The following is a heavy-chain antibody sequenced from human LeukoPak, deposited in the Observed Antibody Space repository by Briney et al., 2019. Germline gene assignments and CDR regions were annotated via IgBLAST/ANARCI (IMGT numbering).Heavy chain of an antibody. D-gene: IGHD4-17*01. CDR2: ISGGGGTP. V-gene: IGHV3-23*01. CDR1: GFTFSSYA. J-gene: IGHJ4*02. Sequence: GGSLRLSCAASGFTFSSYAMSWVRQAPGKGLEWVSTISGGGGTPYYADSVKGRFTISRDNSKNTLYLQMNSLRAEDTAVYYCASPAAHDYATPPDYWGQGTLVTVSS. CDR3: ASPAAHDYATPPDY.